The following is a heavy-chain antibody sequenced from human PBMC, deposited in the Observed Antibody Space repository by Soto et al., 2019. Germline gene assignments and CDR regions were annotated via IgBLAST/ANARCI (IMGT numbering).Heavy chain of an antibody. CDR2: FYHSGST. V-gene: IGHV4-30-2*01. Sequence: QLQLQESGPGLVKPSQTLSLTCAVSGGSISSGGYSWSWIRHPPGKVLEWIGYFYHSGSTYYNPSLKSTVTTSEDRSKNQLSLKLSSVTAAGRAGYYWARTADIWGKGTRVTVSS. CDR1: GGSISSGGYS. J-gene: IGHJ3*02. CDR3: ARTADI.